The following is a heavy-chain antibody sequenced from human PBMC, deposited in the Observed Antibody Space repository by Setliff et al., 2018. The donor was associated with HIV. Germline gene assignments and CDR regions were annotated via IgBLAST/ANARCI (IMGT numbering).Heavy chain of an antibody. V-gene: IGHV1-69*05. Sequence: ASVKVSCKTSGDAFNSNAISWVRQAPGQGLEWMGGILGIFGTTYYAQKFQGRVTITTDESTRTSYMELSSLRSEDTAVYYCASSWSRIRYYGMDVWGQGTTVTVS. CDR3: ASSWSRIRYYGMDV. CDR1: GDAFNSNA. J-gene: IGHJ6*02. CDR2: ILGIFGTT. D-gene: IGHD6-13*01.